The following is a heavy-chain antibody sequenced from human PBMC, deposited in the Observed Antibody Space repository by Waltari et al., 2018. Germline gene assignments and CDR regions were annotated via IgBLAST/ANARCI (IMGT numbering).Heavy chain of an antibody. CDR3: GGGGGFGGFDY. J-gene: IGHJ4*02. CDR2: SYGRGGTP. Sequence: QVQLQESGPGLVKPSETLSLTCAVSGGSISSNYWSWIRQPPGRGVGWVGGSYGRGGTPPHPPSLKSRATRPTDPSTTPFSREPGAAPAADTAGNGGGGGGGFGGFDYWGQGVLVTVSS. D-gene: IGHD3-10*01. CDR1: GGSISSNY. V-gene: IGHV4-4*07.